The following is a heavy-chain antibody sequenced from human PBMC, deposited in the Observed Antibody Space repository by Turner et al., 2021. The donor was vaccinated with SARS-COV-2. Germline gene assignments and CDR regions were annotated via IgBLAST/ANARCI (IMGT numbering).Heavy chain of an antibody. D-gene: IGHD2-2*01. CDR1: GFTVSSNY. Sequence: EVQLVETGGGLIQPGGSLSLSCAASGFTVSSNYMSWVRQAPGKGLEWVSVIYSGGSTYYADSVKGRFTISRDNSKNTLYLQMNSLRGEDTAVYYCARSTYCSSTRCYDAFDIWGQGTMVTVSS. V-gene: IGHV3-53*02. J-gene: IGHJ3*02. CDR3: ARSTYCSSTRCYDAFDI. CDR2: IYSGGST.